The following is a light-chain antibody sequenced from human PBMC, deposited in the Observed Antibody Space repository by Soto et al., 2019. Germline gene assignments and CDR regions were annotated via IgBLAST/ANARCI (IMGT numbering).Light chain of an antibody. CDR3: ASWDDNLNGGV. Sequence: QSVLTQPPSASGTPGQRVTISCSGTSSNIGTYTVNWYQQLPGTAPKLLIYTDYQRPSGVPDRFSGSKSGTSASLAINGLHSEDEADYYCASWDDNLNGGVFGGWTKVTVL. CDR2: TDY. J-gene: IGLJ3*02. V-gene: IGLV1-44*01. CDR1: SSNIGTYT.